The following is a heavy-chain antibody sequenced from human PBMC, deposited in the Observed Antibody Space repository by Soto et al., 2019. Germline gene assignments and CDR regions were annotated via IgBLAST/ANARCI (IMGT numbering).Heavy chain of an antibody. CDR1: GGTFSSYA. J-gene: IGHJ6*02. Sequence: QVQLVQSGAEVKKPGSSVKVSCKASGGTFSSYAISWVRQAPGQGLEWMGGIIPIFGTANYAQKFQGRVTITADESTSTAYMELSSLRSEDTVVYYCAREYCSSTSCLVYYYYGMDVWGQGTTVTVSS. CDR3: AREYCSSTSCLVYYYYGMDV. CDR2: IIPIFGTA. V-gene: IGHV1-69*01. D-gene: IGHD2-2*01.